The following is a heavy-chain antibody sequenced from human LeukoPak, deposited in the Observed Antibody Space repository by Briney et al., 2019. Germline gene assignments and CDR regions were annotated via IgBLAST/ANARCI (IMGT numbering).Heavy chain of an antibody. V-gene: IGHV4-39*07. Sequence: SETLSLTCTVSGGSISSSSYYWGWIRQPPGKGLEWIGSIYCSGSTNYNPSLKSRVTISVDTSKNQFSLKLSSVTAADTAVYYCARRYYDFWSGYGEYFQHWGQGTLVTVSS. CDR2: IYCSGST. D-gene: IGHD3-3*01. CDR3: ARRYYDFWSGYGEYFQH. J-gene: IGHJ1*01. CDR1: GGSISSSSYY.